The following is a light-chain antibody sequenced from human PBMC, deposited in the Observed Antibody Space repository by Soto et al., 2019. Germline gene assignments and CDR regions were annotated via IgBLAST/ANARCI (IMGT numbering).Light chain of an antibody. J-gene: IGLJ3*02. V-gene: IGLV2-8*01. CDR2: EVT. Sequence: QSALTQPPSASGSPGQSVTISCTGTSSDVGAYKYGSWYQQYPGKAPKLMIYEVTKRPSGVPDRFSGSKSGNTASLTVSGLQAEDEADYYCTSYVGNDIWVFGGGTKLTV. CDR3: TSYVGNDIWV. CDR1: SSDVGAYKY.